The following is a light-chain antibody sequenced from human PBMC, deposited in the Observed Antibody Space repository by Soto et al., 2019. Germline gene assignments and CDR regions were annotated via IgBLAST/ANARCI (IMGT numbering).Light chain of an antibody. CDR3: QSYDSSLSGVL. V-gene: IGLV1-40*01. Sequence: QSVLTQPPSVSGAPGQSVTISCTGNSSNIGAGYDVHWYQQLPGTAHNLLIYGNYHRPSGVPDRFSGSKSGTSDSLDITGLQAEDEADYYCQSYDSSLSGVLFGGGPKLTVL. J-gene: IGLJ3*02. CDR1: SSNIGAGYD. CDR2: GNY.